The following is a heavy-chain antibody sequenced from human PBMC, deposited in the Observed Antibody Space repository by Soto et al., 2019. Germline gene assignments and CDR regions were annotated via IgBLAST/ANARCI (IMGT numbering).Heavy chain of an antibody. CDR3: ARVPIESGSP. V-gene: IGHV1-2*02. CDR1: GYTFIGYY. D-gene: IGHD3-10*01. Sequence: QLVQSGAAVKKPGASVQVTCKASGYTFIGYYIHWVRQAPGQGLEWMGWIDPNSGDTKYAQNLQGRVTMTRDTSSTTAYMELSRLRSDDTAVYYCARVPIESGSPWGQGTMITVSS. CDR2: IDPNSGDT. J-gene: IGHJ3*01.